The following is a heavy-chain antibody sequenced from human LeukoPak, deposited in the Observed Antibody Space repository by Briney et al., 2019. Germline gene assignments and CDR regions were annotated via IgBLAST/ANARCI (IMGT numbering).Heavy chain of an antibody. CDR1: GFTFSSYA. CDR3: ARDRLSSQKIGICDY. V-gene: IGHV3-30-3*01. D-gene: IGHD1-26*01. CDR2: ISYDGSNK. J-gene: IGHJ4*02. Sequence: PGRSLRLSCAASGFTFSSYAMHWVRQAPGKGLEWVAVISYDGSNKYYADSVKGRFTTSRDNSKNTLYLQMNSLRAEDTAVYYCARDRLSSQKIGICDYWGQGTLVTASS.